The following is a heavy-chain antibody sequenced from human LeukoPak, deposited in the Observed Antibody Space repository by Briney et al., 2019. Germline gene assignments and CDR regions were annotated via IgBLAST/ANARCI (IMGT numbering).Heavy chain of an antibody. CDR1: GYTFTSYY. V-gene: IGHV1-46*01. CDR2: INPSGGST. CDR3: ASNGYCSGGSCYLLDY. D-gene: IGHD2-15*01. J-gene: IGHJ4*02. Sequence: ASVKVSCKASGYTFTSYYMHWVRQAPGQGLVWMGIINPSGGSTSYAQKFQGRVTMTRDTSTSTVYMELSSLRSEDTAVYYCASNGYCSGGSCYLLDYWGQGTLVTVSS.